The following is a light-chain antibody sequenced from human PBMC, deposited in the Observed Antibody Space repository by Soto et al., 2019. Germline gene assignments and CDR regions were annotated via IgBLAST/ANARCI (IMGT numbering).Light chain of an antibody. V-gene: IGKV3-20*01. CDR3: QQYGSSPPWT. Sequence: EIVLTQSPGTLSLSPGERATLSCRASESVSNSYLAWYQQKPGQAPRLLIYGASIRATGIPDRFSGSGSGTDFTLTISRLEPEDFAVYYCQQYGSSPPWTFGQGTKVGIK. CDR1: ESVSNSY. J-gene: IGKJ1*01. CDR2: GAS.